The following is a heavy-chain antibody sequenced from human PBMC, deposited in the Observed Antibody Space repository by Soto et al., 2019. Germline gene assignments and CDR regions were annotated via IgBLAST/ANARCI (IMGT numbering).Heavy chain of an antibody. CDR1: GYTFTSYD. D-gene: IGHD3-9*01. J-gene: IGHJ6*03. CDR3: ARGPDHGSHYDILTGYFPEGTPYYYYYIDV. CDR2: MNPNSGNT. V-gene: IGHV1-8*01. Sequence: ASVKVSCKASGYTFTSYDINWVRQATGQGLEWMGWMNPNSGNTGYAQKFQGRVTMTRNTSISTAYMELSSLRSEDTAVYYCARGPDHGSHYDILTGYFPEGTPYYYYYIDVWGKRSSDTGSS.